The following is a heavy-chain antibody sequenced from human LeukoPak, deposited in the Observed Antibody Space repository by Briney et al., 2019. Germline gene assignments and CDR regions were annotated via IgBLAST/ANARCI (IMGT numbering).Heavy chain of an antibody. D-gene: IGHD3-16*01. CDR2: IYYSGST. Sequence: PSETLSLTCAVYGGSFSGYYWSWIRQPPGKGLEWIGSIYYSGSTYYNPSLKSRVTISVDTSKNQFSLKLNSVTATDTAVYYCARHYGPWGQGTLVTVSS. CDR1: GGSFSGYY. J-gene: IGHJ4*02. V-gene: IGHV4-34*01. CDR3: ARHYGP.